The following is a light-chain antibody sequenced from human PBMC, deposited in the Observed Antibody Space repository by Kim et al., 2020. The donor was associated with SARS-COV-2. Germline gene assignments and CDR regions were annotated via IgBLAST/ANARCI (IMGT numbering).Light chain of an antibody. Sequence: GRTLTRSFTGISSDVGAGDYVCEYQQHPGSGPSLLLFDLTTRPSWVSSRFGGSRSGNTASLSISGLKTEDEADYSCSSYTNKKTIIFGGGSQLTVL. J-gene: IGLJ2*01. V-gene: IGLV2-14*03. CDR1: SSDVGAGDY. CDR2: DLT. CDR3: SSYTNKKTII.